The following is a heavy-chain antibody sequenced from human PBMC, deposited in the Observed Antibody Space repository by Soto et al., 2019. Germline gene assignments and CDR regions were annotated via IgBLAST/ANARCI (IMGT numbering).Heavy chain of an antibody. V-gene: IGHV3-21*01. CDR2: ISSSSSYI. D-gene: IGHD6-19*01. Sequence: GGSLRLSCAASGFTFSSYSMNWVRQAPGKGLEWVSSISSSSSYIYYADSVKGRFTISRDNAKNSLYLQMNSLRAEDTAVYYCARDKHSSGAKDYWGQGTLVTVSS. CDR1: GFTFSSYS. J-gene: IGHJ4*02. CDR3: ARDKHSSGAKDY.